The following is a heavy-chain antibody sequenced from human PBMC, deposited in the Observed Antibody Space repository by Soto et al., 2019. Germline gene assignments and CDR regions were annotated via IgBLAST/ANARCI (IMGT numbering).Heavy chain of an antibody. V-gene: IGHV3-15*07. Sequence: GGSLRLSCAASGFTFNNAWMNWVRQVPGKGLEWVGRIKSKTDGGTIDYAAPVKGRFTISRDDSKNTVYLQMNSLKIEDTAVYYCRSLPKFGESAFDVWGQGTMVTVSS. CDR1: GFTFNNAW. J-gene: IGHJ3*01. CDR2: IKSKTDGGTI. D-gene: IGHD3-10*01. CDR3: RSLPKFGESAFDV.